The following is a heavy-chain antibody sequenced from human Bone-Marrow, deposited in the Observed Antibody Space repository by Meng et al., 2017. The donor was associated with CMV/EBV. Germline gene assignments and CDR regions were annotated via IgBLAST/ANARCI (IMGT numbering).Heavy chain of an antibody. CDR1: GGTFSSYA. CDR3: ARVRCSSTSCYMGYYFDY. CDR2: IIPILGIA. Sequence: SVKVSCKASGGTFSSYAISWVRQAPGQGLEWMGGIIPILGIANYAQKFQGRVTITADKSTSTAYMELSSLRSEDTAVYFCARVRCSSTSCYMGYYFDYWGRGTLVTVSS. J-gene: IGHJ4*02. D-gene: IGHD2-2*02. V-gene: IGHV1-69*10.